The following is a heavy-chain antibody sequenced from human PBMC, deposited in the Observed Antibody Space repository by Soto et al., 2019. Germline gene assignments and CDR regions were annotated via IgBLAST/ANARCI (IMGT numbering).Heavy chain of an antibody. CDR1: GYTFTSYG. J-gene: IGHJ6*02. V-gene: IGHV1-18*01. CDR3: ARELGYSSSGYYCYYGMDV. D-gene: IGHD6-6*01. Sequence: QVQLVQSGAEVKKPGASVKVSCKASGYTFTSYGISWVRQAPGQGLEWMGWISAYNGNTNYAQKLKGRVTMTTDTSTRTAYMELRSLSSDDTAVYYWARELGYSSSGYYCYYGMDVWGQGTPVTVSS. CDR2: ISAYNGNT.